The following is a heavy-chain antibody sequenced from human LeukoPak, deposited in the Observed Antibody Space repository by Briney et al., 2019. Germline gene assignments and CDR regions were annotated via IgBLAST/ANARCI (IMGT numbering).Heavy chain of an antibody. CDR2: MNPNSGNT. D-gene: IGHD3-10*01. Sequence: ASVKVSCKASGYTFTSYGISWVRQATGQGLEWMGWMNPNSGNTAYAQKFQGRVTITRNTSISTAYMELSSLRSEDTAVYYCARGRYGSGSAYFDYWGQGTLVTVSS. CDR1: GYTFTSYG. J-gene: IGHJ4*02. CDR3: ARGRYGSGSAYFDY. V-gene: IGHV1-8*03.